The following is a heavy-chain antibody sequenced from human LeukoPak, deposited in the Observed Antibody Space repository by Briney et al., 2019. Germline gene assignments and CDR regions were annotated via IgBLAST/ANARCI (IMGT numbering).Heavy chain of an antibody. CDR3: ARVLFSDYGDYGVWFDP. D-gene: IGHD4-17*01. CDR1: GYTFTGYY. Sequence: PGGSLRLSCAASGYTFTGYYMHWVRQAPGQGLEWMGWINPNSGGTNYAQKFQGRVTMTRDTSISTAYMELSRLRSDDTAVYYCARVLFSDYGDYGVWFDPWGQGTLVTVSS. V-gene: IGHV1-2*02. CDR2: INPNSGGT. J-gene: IGHJ5*02.